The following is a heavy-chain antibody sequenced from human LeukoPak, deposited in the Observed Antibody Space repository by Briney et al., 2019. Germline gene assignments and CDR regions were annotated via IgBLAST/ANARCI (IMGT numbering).Heavy chain of an antibody. V-gene: IGHV3-48*03. J-gene: IGHJ4*02. CDR2: ISSSGSTI. D-gene: IGHD3-22*01. CDR3: ARALYDSSGYYSHFDY. Sequence: PGGSLRLSCAASGFTLSSYEMNWVRQAPGKGLEWVSYISSSGSTIYYADSVKGRFTISRDNAKNSLYLQMNSLRADDTAVYYCARALYDSSGYYSHFDYWGQGTLVTVSS. CDR1: GFTLSSYE.